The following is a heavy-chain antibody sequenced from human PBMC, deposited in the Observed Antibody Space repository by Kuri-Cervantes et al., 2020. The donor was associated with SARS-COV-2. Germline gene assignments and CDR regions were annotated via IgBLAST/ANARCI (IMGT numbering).Heavy chain of an antibody. CDR3: TTPDYDILTGYYPYYYYYGMDV. D-gene: IGHD3-9*01. CDR1: GFTFSSYA. CDR2: IKSKTDGGTT. Sequence: GGSLRLSCAASGFTFSSYAMSWVRQAPGKGLEWVGRIKSKTDGGTTDYAAPVKGRFTISRDDSKNTLYLQMNSLKTEDTAVYYCTTPDYDILTGYYPYYYYYGMDVWGQGTMVTVYS. V-gene: IGHV3-15*01. J-gene: IGHJ6*02.